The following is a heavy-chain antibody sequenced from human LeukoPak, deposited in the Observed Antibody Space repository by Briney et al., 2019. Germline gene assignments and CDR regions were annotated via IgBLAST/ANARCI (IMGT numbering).Heavy chain of an antibody. CDR2: ISGTGGTT. J-gene: IGHJ5*02. V-gene: IGHV3-23*01. CDR1: GFTFSDYA. Sequence: GGSLRLSCAASGFTFSDYAMTWVRQAPGKGLEWVSVISGTGGTTYYADSVKGQFTVSRDNSQSTLYLQMNSLRVDDTAVYYCAKGSSRGTTLTWFDPWGQGTPVTVSS. D-gene: IGHD4-17*01. CDR3: AKGSSRGTTLTWFDP.